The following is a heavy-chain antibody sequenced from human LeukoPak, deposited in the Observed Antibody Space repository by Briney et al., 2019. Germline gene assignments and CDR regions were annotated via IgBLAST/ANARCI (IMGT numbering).Heavy chain of an antibody. V-gene: IGHV3-48*04. D-gene: IGHD4-17*01. CDR1: GFTLSSYS. CDR3: ASLYYGAADY. CDR2: INSRGKTI. J-gene: IGHJ4*02. Sequence: GGSLRLSCAASGFTLSSYSMSWIRQAPGKGLEWVSYINSRGKTIYYADSVKGRFTISRDNAKSSLYLQMNSLRAEDTAVYYCASLYYGAADYWGQGILVTVSS.